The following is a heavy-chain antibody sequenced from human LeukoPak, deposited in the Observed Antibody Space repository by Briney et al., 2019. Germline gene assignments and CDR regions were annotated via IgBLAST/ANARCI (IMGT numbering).Heavy chain of an antibody. V-gene: IGHV4-39*07. Sequence: SETLSLTCTVSGGSISSSSYYWGWIRQPPGKGLEWIGSIYYSGSTYYNPSLKSRVTISVDTSKNQFSLKLSSVTAADTAVYYCARSAVDGYNPDTGYFDYWGQGTLVTVSS. J-gene: IGHJ4*02. CDR1: GGSISSSSYY. CDR3: ARSAVDGYNPDTGYFDY. CDR2: IYYSGST. D-gene: IGHD5-24*01.